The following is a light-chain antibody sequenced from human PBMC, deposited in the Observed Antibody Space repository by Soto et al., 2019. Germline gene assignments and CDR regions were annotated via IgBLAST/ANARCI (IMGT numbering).Light chain of an antibody. V-gene: IGKV1-5*03. Sequence: DIQMTQSPSTLSASVGDRVTITCRASQSMSDWLAWYQQKPGKAPDLLIYRASSLESGVLSRFSGSGSGTECTLTVSSLQPEDSATYYCQQYYGYPWTFGQGTEVEVK. CDR1: QSMSDW. J-gene: IGKJ1*01. CDR3: QQYYGYPWT. CDR2: RAS.